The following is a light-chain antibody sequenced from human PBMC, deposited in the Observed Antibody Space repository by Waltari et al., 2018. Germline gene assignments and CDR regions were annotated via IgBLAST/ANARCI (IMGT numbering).Light chain of an antibody. CDR2: EVT. V-gene: IGLV2-8*01. Sequence: QSALTQPPSASGSPGQSVTISCTGSRSYVGTYNFVPWYQQHPGNAPKLMIDEVTKRPSGVPDRFSGSKSGNTASLRVSGLQAEDEADYYCTSYAGSDKLLFGGGTKLTVL. CDR3: TSYAGSDKLL. CDR1: RSYVGTYNF. J-gene: IGLJ3*02.